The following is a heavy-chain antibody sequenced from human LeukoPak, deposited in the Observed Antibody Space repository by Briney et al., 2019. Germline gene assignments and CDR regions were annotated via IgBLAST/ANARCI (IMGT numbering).Heavy chain of an antibody. CDR3: AKEGKCSGGTCYEGAFDI. Sequence: KTGGSLRLSCEASGLTFNNYAMHWVRQSSGKGLEWVSGISWNSGRIGYADSVKGRLTISRDNAKNSLYLQMNSLRAEDTALYYCAKEGKCSGGTCYEGAFDIWGQGTMVTVSS. J-gene: IGHJ3*02. CDR1: GLTFNNYA. V-gene: IGHV3-9*01. CDR2: ISWNSGRI. D-gene: IGHD2-15*01.